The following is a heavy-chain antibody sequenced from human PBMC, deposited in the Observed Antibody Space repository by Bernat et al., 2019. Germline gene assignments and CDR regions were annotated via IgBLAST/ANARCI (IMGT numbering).Heavy chain of an antibody. CDR2: IYYSGST. Sequence: QVQLQESGPGLVKPSETLSLTCTVSGGSVSSGSYYWSWIRQPPGKGLEWIGYIYYSGSTYYNPSLKSRVTISVDTSKNQFSLKLSSVTAADTAVYYCARAPMKNIVATIFDYWGQGTLVTVSS. J-gene: IGHJ4*02. V-gene: IGHV4-31*03. CDR1: GGSVSSGSYY. CDR3: ARAPMKNIVATIFDY. D-gene: IGHD5-12*01.